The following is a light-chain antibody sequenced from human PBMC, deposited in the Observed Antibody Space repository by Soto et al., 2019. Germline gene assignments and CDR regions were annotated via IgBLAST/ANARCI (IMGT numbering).Light chain of an antibody. CDR3: QQYDNWPRT. CDR1: QRVSSN. Sequence: EIVVTQSPATLSVSPGERATLSCRASQRVSSNLAWYQQKGGQAPRLLIYGASTSATGIPARFSGSGSGTEFTLTISGLQSEDFALYYCQQYDNWPRTFGQGTKVEIK. V-gene: IGKV3-15*01. J-gene: IGKJ1*01. CDR2: GAS.